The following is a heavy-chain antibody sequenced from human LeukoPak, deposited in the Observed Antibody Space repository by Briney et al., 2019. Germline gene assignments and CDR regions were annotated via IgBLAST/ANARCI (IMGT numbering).Heavy chain of an antibody. CDR2: ISSSGSTI. CDR3: ARGQGFITMVRGVSFDY. J-gene: IGHJ4*02. V-gene: IGHV3-48*04. Sequence: GGSLRLSCAASGFTFSSYSMNWVRQAPGKGLEWVSYISSSGSTIYYADSVKGRFTISRDNAKNSLYLQMNSLRAEDTAAYYCARGQGFITMVRGVSFDYWGQGTLVTVSS. D-gene: IGHD3-10*01. CDR1: GFTFSSYS.